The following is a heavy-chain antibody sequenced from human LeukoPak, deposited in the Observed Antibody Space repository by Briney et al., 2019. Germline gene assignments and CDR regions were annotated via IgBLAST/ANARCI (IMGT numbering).Heavy chain of an antibody. CDR2: FDPEDGET. CDR3: AAANYDFWSGYYLFDY. D-gene: IGHD3-3*01. Sequence: ASVKVSCKVSGYTLTELSMHWVRQAPGKGLEWMGGFDPEDGETIYAQKFQGRVTMTEDTSTDTAYMELSSLRSEDTAVYYCAAANYDFWSGYYLFDYWGQGTLVTVSS. CDR1: GYTLTELS. J-gene: IGHJ4*02. V-gene: IGHV1-24*01.